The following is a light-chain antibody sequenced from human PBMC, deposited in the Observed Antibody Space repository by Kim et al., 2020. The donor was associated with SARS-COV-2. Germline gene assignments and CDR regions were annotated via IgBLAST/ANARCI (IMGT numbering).Light chain of an antibody. CDR3: QVGDSSTKGV. J-gene: IGLJ3*02. V-gene: IGLV3-1*01. CDR2: QDT. Sequence: VSPGQTASITCSGDKLGDKYVCWYQQKPGQSPAPVIFQDTKRPSGIPERFSGSKSGNTATLTISGTQPTDEAYYYCQVGDSSTKGVFGGGTKVTVL. CDR1: KLGDKY.